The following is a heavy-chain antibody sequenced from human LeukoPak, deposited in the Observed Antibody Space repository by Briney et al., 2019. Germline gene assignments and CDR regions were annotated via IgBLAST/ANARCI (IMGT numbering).Heavy chain of an antibody. CDR1: GYTFTSYY. CDR3: ARVAKQQPSYNWFDP. D-gene: IGHD6-13*01. Sequence: ASVKVSCKASGYTFTSYYMHWVRQAPGQGLEWMGIINPSGGSTSYAQKFQGRVTMTGDMSTSTVYMELSSLRSEDTAVYYCARVAKQQPSYNWFDPWGQGTLVTVSS. J-gene: IGHJ5*02. V-gene: IGHV1-46*01. CDR2: INPSGGST.